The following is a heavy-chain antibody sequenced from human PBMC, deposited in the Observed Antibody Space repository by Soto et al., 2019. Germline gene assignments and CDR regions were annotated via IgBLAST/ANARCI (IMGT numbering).Heavy chain of an antibody. J-gene: IGHJ6*02. Sequence: ASVKVSCKVSGYTLTELSMHWVRQAPGKGLEWMGGFDPEDGETIYAQKFQGRVTMTEDTSTDTAYMELSGLRSEDTAVYYCATDAARAASYYYYYGMDVWGQGTTVPVSS. V-gene: IGHV1-24*01. CDR1: GYTLTELS. D-gene: IGHD2-15*01. CDR2: FDPEDGET. CDR3: ATDAARAASYYYYYGMDV.